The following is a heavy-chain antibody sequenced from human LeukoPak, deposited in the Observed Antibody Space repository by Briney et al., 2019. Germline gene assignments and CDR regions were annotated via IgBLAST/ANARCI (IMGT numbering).Heavy chain of an antibody. CDR2: TYYRSKWYN. J-gene: IGHJ6*02. Sequence: QTPSLTCAISGDSVSNNSAAWDWIRQSPSRGLEWLGRTYYRSKWYNDYAVSVKSRITINPDTSKNQFSLQLNSMTPEDTAVYYCAREEYSSSSGDYYYFGMDVWGQGTTVTVSS. D-gene: IGHD6-6*01. CDR3: AREEYSSSSGDYYYFGMDV. CDR1: GDSVSNNSAA. V-gene: IGHV6-1*01.